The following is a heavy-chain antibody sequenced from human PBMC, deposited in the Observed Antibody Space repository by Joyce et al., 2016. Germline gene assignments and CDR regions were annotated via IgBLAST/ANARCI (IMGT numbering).Heavy chain of an antibody. Sequence: QVQLRGSGPGLVKPSGTLSLTCDVSGGSISSTNWWSWVRQAPGQGLEWIGEIHPSGTTNYNPSLRSRVTVSIDKSKNQFSLTMVSVTAADTAVYYGVRDRKKISILGVIDAYYYAMDVWDQGTTVIVSS. J-gene: IGHJ6*02. V-gene: IGHV4-4*02. CDR2: IHPSGTT. CDR1: GGSISSTNW. CDR3: VRDRKKISILGVIDAYYYAMDV. D-gene: IGHD3-3*01.